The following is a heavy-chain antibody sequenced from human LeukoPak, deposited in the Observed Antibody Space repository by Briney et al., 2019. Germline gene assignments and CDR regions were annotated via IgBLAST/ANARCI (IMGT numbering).Heavy chain of an antibody. Sequence: SVKLSSTASGGTFSIYAISWVRQAPGQGLEWMGGIIPIFGTANYAQKFQGRATITADESTSTAYMELSSLRSEDTAVYYCARVRDYYYYGMDVWGQGTTVTVSS. CDR1: GGTFSIYA. CDR2: IIPIFGTA. CDR3: ARVRDYYYYGMDV. V-gene: IGHV1-69*01. J-gene: IGHJ6*02.